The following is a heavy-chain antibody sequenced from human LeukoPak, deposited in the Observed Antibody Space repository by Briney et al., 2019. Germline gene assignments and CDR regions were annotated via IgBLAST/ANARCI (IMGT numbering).Heavy chain of an antibody. CDR3: AREAKGYGTDV. CDR1: GGSFSGYY. Sequence: SETLSLTCAVYGGSFSGYYWSWIRQPPGKGLEWIGEINHSGSTNYNPSLKSRVTISVDTSKNQFSLKLSSVTAADTAVYYCAREAKGYGTDVWGQGTTVTVSS. D-gene: IGHD4/OR15-4a*01. J-gene: IGHJ6*02. V-gene: IGHV4-34*01. CDR2: INHSGST.